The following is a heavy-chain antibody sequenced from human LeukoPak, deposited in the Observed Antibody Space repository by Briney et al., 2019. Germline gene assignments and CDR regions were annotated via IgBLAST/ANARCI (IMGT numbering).Heavy chain of an antibody. CDR3: ARDHTGETFLDAFDI. CDR1: GYSFTVHG. V-gene: IGHV1-18*01. J-gene: IGHJ3*02. D-gene: IGHD1-1*01. CDR2: ISPYNGQT. Sequence: ASVKVSCKASGYSFTVHGISWVRQAPGQGLEWMGWISPYNGQTKLTQKFQGRLIMYTETSTTTVYIELTSLKSDDTAVYYCARDHTGETFLDAFDIWGQGTLVAVSS.